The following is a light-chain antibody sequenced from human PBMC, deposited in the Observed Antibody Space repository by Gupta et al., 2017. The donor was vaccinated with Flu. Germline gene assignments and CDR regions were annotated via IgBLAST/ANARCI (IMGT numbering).Light chain of an antibody. CDR2: AVS. J-gene: IGLJ2*01. V-gene: IGLV2-14*01. Sequence: ITIYASGTSSEVGADKYVYCHQQHPVNAPILLIFAVSNRPSVVATRFSGSNSGTTASLTIAGLQAEDEAYYYCCSYTNTNNIVVFGGGTKLTVL. CDR1: SSEVGADKY. CDR3: CSYTNTNNIVV.